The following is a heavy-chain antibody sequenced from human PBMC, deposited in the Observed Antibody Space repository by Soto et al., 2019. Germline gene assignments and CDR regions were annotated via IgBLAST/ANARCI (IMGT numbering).Heavy chain of an antibody. D-gene: IGHD4-17*01. CDR3: ATYYGDYGPARGY. CDR2: IDHSGST. CDR1: GGSISSGGYY. Sequence: QVQLQESGPGLVKPSQTLSLSCTVSGGSISSGGYYWSWIRQHPGKGLEWIGYIDHSGSTFYNPSLKSRVTISVDTSKTPFSLKLSSVTAADTAVYYCATYYGDYGPARGYWGQGTLVTVSS. J-gene: IGHJ4*02. V-gene: IGHV4-31*02.